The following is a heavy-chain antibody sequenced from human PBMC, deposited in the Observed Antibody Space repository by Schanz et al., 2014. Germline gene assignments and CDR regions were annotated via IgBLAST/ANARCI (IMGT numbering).Heavy chain of an antibody. D-gene: IGHD3-10*01. V-gene: IGHV3-48*01. J-gene: IGHJ3*02. Sequence: EVQLVQSGGGLVQPGGSLRLSCAASGFTFSSYAMTWVRQAPGMGLEWVSYITYNGGTIYYADSVKGRFTISRDNSKNTLYLQMNSLRPEDTAVYYCARGRFGELSAFDIWGQGTMVTVSS. CDR3: ARGRFGELSAFDI. CDR1: GFTFSSYA. CDR2: ITYNGGTI.